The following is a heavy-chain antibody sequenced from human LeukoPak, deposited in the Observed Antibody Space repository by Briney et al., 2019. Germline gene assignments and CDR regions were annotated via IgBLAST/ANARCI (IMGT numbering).Heavy chain of an antibody. CDR3: ARVLQNYYHLDV. J-gene: IGHJ6*03. D-gene: IGHD3-3*01. V-gene: IGHV4-59*11. CDR2: IYDSGSA. Sequence: SETLSLTCTVSGVYINSHYCSWIRQPPGKGLEWIGFIYDSGSANYRSSLESRVTMTLRTSKNQFSLKLNSVTAADTALYYCARVLQNYYHLDVWGKGTTVSVSS. CDR1: GVYINSHY.